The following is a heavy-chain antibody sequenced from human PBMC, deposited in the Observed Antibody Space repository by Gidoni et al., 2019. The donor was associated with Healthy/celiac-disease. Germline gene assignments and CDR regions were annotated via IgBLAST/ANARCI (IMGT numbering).Heavy chain of an antibody. V-gene: IGHV3-49*03. CDR1: GFTFGDYA. CDR3: TRTTHYSSSWYSAGH. D-gene: IGHD6-13*01. CDR2: IRSNAYGGTT. Sequence: EVQLVESGGGLVQPGRSLRLSCTASGFTFGDYAMSWFRQAPGKGLEWVGFIRSNAYGGTTEYAASVKGRFTISRDDSKSIAYLQMNSLKPEDTAVYYCTRTTHYSSSWYSAGHWGQGTLVTVSS. J-gene: IGHJ4*02.